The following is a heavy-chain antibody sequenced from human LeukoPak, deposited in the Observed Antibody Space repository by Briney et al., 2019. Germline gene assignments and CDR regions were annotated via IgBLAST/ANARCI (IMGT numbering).Heavy chain of an antibody. J-gene: IGHJ6*03. Sequence: GGSLRLSCAASGFTFSSYGMHWVRQAPGKGLERVAFIRYDGSNKYYTDSVKGRFTISRDNSKNALYLQMNSLRAEDTAVYYCAKGRGWEASYYYYYMDVWGKGTTVTISS. V-gene: IGHV3-30*02. CDR1: GFTFSSYG. CDR3: AKGRGWEASYYYYYMDV. CDR2: IRYDGSNK. D-gene: IGHD1-26*01.